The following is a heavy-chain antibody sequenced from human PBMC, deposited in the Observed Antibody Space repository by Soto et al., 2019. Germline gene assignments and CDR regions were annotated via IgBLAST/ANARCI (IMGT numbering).Heavy chain of an antibody. Sequence: QVQLVESGGGVVQPGRSLRLSCAASEFTFSNYGMHWVRQAPGKGLEWVAVILNDGSNRYHADSVKDRFTLSRDNSKNTLYLQVNSLRAEDTAVYYCARDDEYSGNGMDVWGQGTTVTVS. J-gene: IGHJ6*02. D-gene: IGHD3-10*01. CDR3: ARDDEYSGNGMDV. CDR1: EFTFSNYG. CDR2: ILNDGSNR. V-gene: IGHV3-33*01.